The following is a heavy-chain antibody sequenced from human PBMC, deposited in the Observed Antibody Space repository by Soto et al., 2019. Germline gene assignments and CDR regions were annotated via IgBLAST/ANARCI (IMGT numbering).Heavy chain of an antibody. D-gene: IGHD3-10*01. V-gene: IGHV3-30*18. J-gene: IGHJ6*02. CDR2: ISYDGSNK. CDR1: GFTFSSYG. Sequence: SLRLSCAASGFTFSSYGMDWVRQAAGKGLEWVAVISYDGSNKYYADSVKGRFTISRDNSKNTLYLQMNSLRAEDTAVYYCAKDVDYGSGSDGMDVWGQGTTVTVS. CDR3: AKDVDYGSGSDGMDV.